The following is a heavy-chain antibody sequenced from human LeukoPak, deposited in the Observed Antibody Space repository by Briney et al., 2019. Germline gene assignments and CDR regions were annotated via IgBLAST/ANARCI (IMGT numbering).Heavy chain of an antibody. J-gene: IGHJ6*03. Sequence: GRSLRLSCAASGFTFSSYGMHWVRQAPGKGLEWVAVIWYDGSNKYYADSVKGRFTISRDNSKNTLYLQMNSLRAEDTAVYYCAGDRVVVVPAAAGDYYYYYMDVWGKGTTVTVSS. CDR3: AGDRVVVVPAAAGDYYYYYMDV. D-gene: IGHD2-2*01. CDR1: GFTFSSYG. CDR2: IWYDGSNK. V-gene: IGHV3-33*01.